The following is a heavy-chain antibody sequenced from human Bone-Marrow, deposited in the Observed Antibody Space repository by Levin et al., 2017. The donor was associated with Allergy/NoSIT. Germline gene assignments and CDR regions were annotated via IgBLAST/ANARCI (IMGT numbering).Heavy chain of an antibody. CDR3: ATFGRVTGSPNWFDP. D-gene: IGHD1-20*01. Sequence: GESLKISCKASGYTFTGYYMHWVRQAPGQGLEWMGRINPNSGVTSYAQNFQGRVTMTRDTSITTAYLELSSLRSNDTAVYYCATFGRVTGSPNWFDPWGQGTLVTVSS. V-gene: IGHV1-2*06. J-gene: IGHJ5*02. CDR2: INPNSGVT. CDR1: GYTFTGYY.